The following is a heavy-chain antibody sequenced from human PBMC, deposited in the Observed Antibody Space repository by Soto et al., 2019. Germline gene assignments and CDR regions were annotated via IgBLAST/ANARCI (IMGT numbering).Heavy chain of an antibody. CDR3: ATWHLQEHAYDI. CDR1: GFTVSGKKY. Sequence: GGSLRLSCAAFGFTVSGKKYVAWVRQAPGKGLEWVSALYDLDGTYYADSVKGRFTTSSDSSRTTVYLQMNSLKPDDTAVYSCATWHLQEHAYDIWGQGTMVTVS. J-gene: IGHJ3*02. V-gene: IGHV3-53*01. D-gene: IGHD1-1*01. CDR2: LYDLDGT.